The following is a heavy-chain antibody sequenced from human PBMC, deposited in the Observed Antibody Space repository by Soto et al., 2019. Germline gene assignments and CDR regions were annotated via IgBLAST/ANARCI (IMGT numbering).Heavy chain of an antibody. J-gene: IGHJ4*02. V-gene: IGHV4-34*01. CDR2: INHSGST. Sequence: PSETLSLTCAVYGGSFSGYYWSWIRQPPGKGLEWIGEINHSGSTNYNPSLKSRVTISVDTSKNQFSLKLSSVTAADTAVYYCAGFWSGYYRDYWGQGTLVTVSS. CDR3: AGFWSGYYRDY. D-gene: IGHD3-3*01. CDR1: GGSFSGYY.